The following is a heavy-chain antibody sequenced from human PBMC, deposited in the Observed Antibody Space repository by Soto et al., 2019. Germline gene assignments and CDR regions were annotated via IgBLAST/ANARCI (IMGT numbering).Heavy chain of an antibody. J-gene: IGHJ6*02. CDR3: AKAGAHGSGSSYRGYYGIDV. V-gene: IGHV3-30*18. CDR1: GFTFSTYA. D-gene: IGHD3-10*01. Sequence: QVQLVDSGGDVVQPGRSLRLSCAASGFTFSTYAMHWVRQAPGKGLEWVAVMSYDGGNIYYADSVKGRVTISRDNSKNTLYLQMNSLRAEDTALYYCAKAGAHGSGSSYRGYYGIDVWGQGTTVTVSS. CDR2: MSYDGGNI.